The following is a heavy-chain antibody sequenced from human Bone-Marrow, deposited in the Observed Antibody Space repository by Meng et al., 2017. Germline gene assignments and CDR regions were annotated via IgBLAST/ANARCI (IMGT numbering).Heavy chain of an antibody. CDR2: INAGNGNT. CDR3: ARAYCSSTSCQYYFDY. Sequence: FQLVQSGTEVKKPGASVKVSCKASGYTFTSYAIHWVRQAPGQRPEWMGWINAGNGNTEDSQKFQGRVTITRDTSASTAYMELSSLTSEDTAVYYCARAYCSSTSCQYYFDYWGQGTLVTVSS. J-gene: IGHJ4*02. CDR1: GYTFTSYA. D-gene: IGHD2-2*01. V-gene: IGHV1-3*01.